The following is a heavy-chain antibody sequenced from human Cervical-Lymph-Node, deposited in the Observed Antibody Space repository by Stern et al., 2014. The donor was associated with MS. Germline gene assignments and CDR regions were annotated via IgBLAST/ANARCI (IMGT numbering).Heavy chain of an antibody. CDR2: ISYDGNDN. D-gene: IGHD6-19*01. J-gene: IGHJ4*02. CDR3: ARTYERAVAVFDY. CDR1: GFTFSNNA. Sequence: VQLEESGGGVVQPGRSLRLSCAASGFTFSNNAMHWVRQAPGNGLEWVAVISYDGNDNYYADSVQGRFTISRDNSKNTLYLQMNSLRAEDTAVYYCARTYERAVAVFDYWGQGTLVTVSS. V-gene: IGHV3-30-3*01.